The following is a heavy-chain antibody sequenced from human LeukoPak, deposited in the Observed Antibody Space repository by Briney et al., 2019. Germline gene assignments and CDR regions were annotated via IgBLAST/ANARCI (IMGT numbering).Heavy chain of an antibody. CDR3: ARRAINSVMFDY. CDR1: GDSISTYY. Sequence: PSETLSLTCTVSGDSISTYYWSWIRQPPGKGLEWIGYIHYSGSTNYNPSLRSRVTILVDTSKNQFSLKLSSATAADTAVYFCARRAINSVMFDYWGQGTLVTVSS. J-gene: IGHJ4*02. D-gene: IGHD3-16*01. CDR2: IHYSGST. V-gene: IGHV4-59*08.